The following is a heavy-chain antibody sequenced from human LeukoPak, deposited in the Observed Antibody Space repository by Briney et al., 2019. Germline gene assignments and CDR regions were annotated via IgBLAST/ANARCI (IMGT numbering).Heavy chain of an antibody. J-gene: IGHJ5*02. Sequence: GGSLRLSCAASGFTFSSYAMSWVRQVPGKGLEWVSAISGSGGSTYYADSVKGRFTISRDNSKNTLYLQMNSLRAEDTAVYYCAKRVYYDFWSGPNWFDPWGQGTLVTVSS. D-gene: IGHD3-3*01. V-gene: IGHV3-23*01. CDR1: GFTFSSYA. CDR3: AKRVYYDFWSGPNWFDP. CDR2: ISGSGGST.